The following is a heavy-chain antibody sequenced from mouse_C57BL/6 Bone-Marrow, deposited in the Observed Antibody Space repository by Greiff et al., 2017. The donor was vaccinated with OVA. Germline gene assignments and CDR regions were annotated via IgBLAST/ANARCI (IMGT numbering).Heavy chain of an antibody. J-gene: IGHJ3*01. V-gene: IGHV5-12*01. D-gene: IGHD2-2*01. CDR1: GFTFSDYY. CDR3: AGYKGYDGGFAY. Sequence: EVQGVESGGGLVQPGGSLKLSCAASGFTFSDYYMYWVRQTPEQRLEWVAYISNGGGSTYYPDTVKGRFTIARDNAKNTLYLQTSRLKSEDTATDYCAGYKGYDGGFAYWVQGTLVTVSA. CDR2: ISNGGGST.